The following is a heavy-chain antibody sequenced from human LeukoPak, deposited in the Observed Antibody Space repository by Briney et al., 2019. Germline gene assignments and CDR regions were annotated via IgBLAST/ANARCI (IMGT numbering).Heavy chain of an antibody. V-gene: IGHV3-15*01. CDR1: GFTFSNAW. D-gene: IGHD2-2*01. J-gene: IGHJ3*02. CDR2: IKSKTDGGTT. CDR3: TTDLRYCSSTSCYSGLWDAFDI. Sequence: GGSLRLSCAASGFTFSNAWMSWVRQAPGKGLEWVGRIKSKTDGGTTDYAAPVKGRFTISRDDSKNTLYLQMNSLKTEDTAVYYCTTDLRYCSSTSCYSGLWDAFDIWGQGTMVTVSS.